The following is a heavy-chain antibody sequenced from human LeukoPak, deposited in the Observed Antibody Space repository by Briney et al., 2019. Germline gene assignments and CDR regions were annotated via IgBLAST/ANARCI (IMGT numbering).Heavy chain of an antibody. CDR2: IYSGGST. CDR1: GFTVSSNY. Sequence: PGGSLRLSCAASGFTVSSNYMSWVRQAPGKGLEWVSVIYSGGSTYYADSVKGRFTISRDNSKNTLYLQMNSLRAEDTAVYYCARTTENWYFDLWGRGTLVTVSS. V-gene: IGHV3-53*01. D-gene: IGHD1-14*01. J-gene: IGHJ2*01. CDR3: ARTTENWYFDL.